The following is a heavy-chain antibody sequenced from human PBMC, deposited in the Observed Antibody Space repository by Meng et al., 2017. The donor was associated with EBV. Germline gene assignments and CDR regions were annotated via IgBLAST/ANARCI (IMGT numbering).Heavy chain of an antibody. CDR3: ASESGRGFTPDY. Sequence: HVQVPQSGAEVETPWSSVKFFGSSSVDTFKSDAVSWVRQAPGQGLEWMGGLIPMSGAPHYAQKFQDRVTIIADESTSTHCMELNNLRFEDTAMYYCASESGRGFTPDYWGQGTLVTVSS. CDR2: LIPMSGAP. D-gene: IGHD3-10*01. CDR1: VDTFKSDA. J-gene: IGHJ4*02. V-gene: IGHV1-69*01.